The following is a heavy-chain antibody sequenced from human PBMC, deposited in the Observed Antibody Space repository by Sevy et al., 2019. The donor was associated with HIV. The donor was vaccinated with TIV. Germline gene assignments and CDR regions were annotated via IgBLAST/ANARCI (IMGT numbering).Heavy chain of an antibody. J-gene: IGHJ6*02. CDR2: IRSKSYGGTI. CDR1: GFTFGDYT. Sequence: GGSLRLSCTASGFTFGDYTVSWVRQAPGKGLEWVGFIRSKSYGGTIEYAASVKGRFTISKDTSKSIAYLQMNSLKTEDTAPYFCTRVEGATDWGMDVWGQGPRSPSP. CDR3: TRVEGATDWGMDV. D-gene: IGHD1-26*01. V-gene: IGHV3-49*04.